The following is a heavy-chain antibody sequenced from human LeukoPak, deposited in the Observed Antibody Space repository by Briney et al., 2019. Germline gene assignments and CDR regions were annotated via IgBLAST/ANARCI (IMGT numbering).Heavy chain of an antibody. CDR1: GFTFSSYG. J-gene: IGHJ6*02. CDR2: IRYDGSNK. V-gene: IGHV3-30*02. Sequence: PGGSLRLSCAASGFTFSSYGMHWVRQAPGKGLEWVAFIRYDGSNKYYADSVKGRFTISRDNSKNTLYLQMNSLRAEDTAVYYCAKDTAWVAEGGESPHPLYGMDVWGQGTTVTVSS. CDR3: AKDTAWVAEGGESPHPLYGMDV. D-gene: IGHD3-16*01.